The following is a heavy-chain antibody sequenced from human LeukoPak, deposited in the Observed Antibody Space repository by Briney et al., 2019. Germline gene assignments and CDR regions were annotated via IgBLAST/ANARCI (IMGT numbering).Heavy chain of an antibody. V-gene: IGHV4-34*01. D-gene: IGHD2-2*01. J-gene: IGHJ4*02. CDR2: INHSGST. Sequence: SETLSLTCAVYGGSFSGYYWSWIRQPPGKGLEWIGEINHSGSTNYNPSLKSRVTISVDTSKSQFSLKLSSVTAADTAVYYCARVSAMVDYWGQGTLVTVSS. CDR1: GGSFSGYY. CDR3: ARVSAMVDY.